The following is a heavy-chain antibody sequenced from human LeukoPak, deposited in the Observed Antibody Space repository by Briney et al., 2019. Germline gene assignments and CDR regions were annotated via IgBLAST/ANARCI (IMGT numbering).Heavy chain of an antibody. J-gene: IGHJ5*02. CDR1: GFTFSSYA. Sequence: GGSLRLSCAVSGFTFSSYAISWVRQGPGKGLEWVSVISGSGGTTYYADSVKGRFTISRDNSKNTLFLQMNSLRAEDTAVYYCAKRYPGSGSYAAMGSWGQGTLVTVSS. V-gene: IGHV3-23*01. D-gene: IGHD3-10*01. CDR2: ISGSGGTT. CDR3: AKRYPGSGSYAAMGS.